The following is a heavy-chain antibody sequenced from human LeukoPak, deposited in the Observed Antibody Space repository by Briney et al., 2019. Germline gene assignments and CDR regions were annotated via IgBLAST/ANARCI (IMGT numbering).Heavy chain of an antibody. CDR1: GFTFSSYA. J-gene: IGHJ4*02. CDR2: ISGSGGST. CDR3: AKDTLSSTSPCDY. V-gene: IGHV3-23*01. D-gene: IGHD2-2*01. Sequence: GGSLRLSCVASGFTFSSYAMSWVRQAPGKGLEWVSAISGSGGSTYYADSVKGRFTISRDNSKNTLYLQMNSLRAEDTAVYYCAKDTLSSTSPCDYWGQGTLVTVSS.